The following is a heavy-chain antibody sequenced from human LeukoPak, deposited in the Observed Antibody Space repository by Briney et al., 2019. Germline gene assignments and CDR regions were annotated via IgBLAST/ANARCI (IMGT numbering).Heavy chain of an antibody. CDR2: MNPNSGNT. CDR1: GYTFTSYD. CDR3: ARGKDCNDAGCHNWFDP. J-gene: IGHJ5*02. V-gene: IGHV1-8*01. Sequence: GSSAKVSCKASGYTFTSYDINWVRQATGQGLEWMGWMNPNSGNTGYAQKFQGRVTMTRNTSISTAYMELSSLRSEDTAVYYCARGKDCNDAGCHNWFDPWGQGTLVTVSS. D-gene: IGHD2/OR15-2a*01.